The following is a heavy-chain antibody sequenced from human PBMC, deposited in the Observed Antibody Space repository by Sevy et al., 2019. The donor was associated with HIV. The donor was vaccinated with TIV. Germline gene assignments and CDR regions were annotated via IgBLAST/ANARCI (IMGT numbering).Heavy chain of an antibody. Sequence: SQTLSLTCAISGDSVSSNSAAWNWVRQSPSRGLEWLGRTFYRSTGFVDYAASVKSRIIISRDTSKNQVSLQLKSVTPEDTAMYFCARDGLTYGGLDVWGQGTTVTVSS. CDR2: TFYRSTGFV. J-gene: IGHJ6*02. V-gene: IGHV6-1*01. D-gene: IGHD1-20*01. CDR3: ARDGLTYGGLDV. CDR1: GDSVSSNSAA.